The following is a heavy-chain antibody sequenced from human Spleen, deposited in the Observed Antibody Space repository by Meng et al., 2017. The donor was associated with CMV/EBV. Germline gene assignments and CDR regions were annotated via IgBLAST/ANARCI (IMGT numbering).Heavy chain of an antibody. CDR1: GYTLTDNY. D-gene: IGHD2-2*01. CDR2: INPNTGGA. J-gene: IGHJ4*02. CDR3: ARGRGCDSTSCPYYFDY. V-gene: IGHV1-2*02. Sequence: ASVKVSCKASGYTLTDNYIHWVRQAPGQGLEWMAWINPNTGGANSAQKFQGKVAMTRNTSISTAYMELSSLRSEDTAVYYCARGRGCDSTSCPYYFDYWGQGTLVTVSS.